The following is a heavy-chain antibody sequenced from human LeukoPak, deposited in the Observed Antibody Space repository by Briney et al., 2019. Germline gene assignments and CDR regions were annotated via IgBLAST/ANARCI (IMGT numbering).Heavy chain of an antibody. CDR1: GFTFNNYA. CDR2: ISGSGGST. J-gene: IGHJ4*02. V-gene: IGHV3-23*01. Sequence: GGSLRLSCAASGFTFNNYAMSWVRQAPGKGLEWVPSISGSGGSTYYADSVKGRFTISRDNSKNTLYLQMNSLKSEDTAVYYCVTEVSGSFPTWGQGTLVTVSS. CDR3: VTEVSGSFPT. D-gene: IGHD1-26*01.